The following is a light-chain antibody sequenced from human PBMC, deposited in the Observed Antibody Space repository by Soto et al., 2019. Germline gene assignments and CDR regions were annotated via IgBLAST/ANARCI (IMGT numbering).Light chain of an antibody. CDR1: SSNIGSNY. J-gene: IGLJ2*01. V-gene: IGLV1-47*01. CDR2: RNN. Sequence: QSALTQPPSASGTPGQRVNISCSGSSSNIGSNYVYWYRQFPGTAPKLLIQRNNQRPSGVPARFSGSKSGTSASLAISGLRSEDEADYYCGGWDDSLSGPGVGGGTK. CDR3: GGWDDSLSGPG.